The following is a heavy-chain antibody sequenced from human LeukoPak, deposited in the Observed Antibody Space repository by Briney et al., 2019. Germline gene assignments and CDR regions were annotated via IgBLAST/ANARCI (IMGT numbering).Heavy chain of an antibody. CDR1: GFTFSRDA. CDR2: LSGSGDDT. V-gene: IGHV3-23*01. J-gene: IGHJ4*02. D-gene: IGHD5-24*01. Sequence: GGSLRLSCAASGFTFSRDAMSWVRQAPGKGLEWVSALSGSGDDTYYADSVKGRFTISRDSSKNTLYLQMNSLRAEDTAVYYCAVQRGGDGYNTFDYWGQGTLVTVSS. CDR3: AVQRGGDGYNTFDY.